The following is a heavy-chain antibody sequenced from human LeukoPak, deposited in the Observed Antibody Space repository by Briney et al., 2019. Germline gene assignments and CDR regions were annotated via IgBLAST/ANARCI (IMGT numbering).Heavy chain of an antibody. J-gene: IGHJ4*02. CDR3: ARGTDDILTGYYEYYFDY. D-gene: IGHD3-9*01. CDR1: GFTFSSYE. V-gene: IGHV3-48*03. Sequence: GGSLRLSCAASGFTFSSYEMNWVRQAPGKGLEWVSYISSSGSTIYYADSVKGRFTISRDNAKNSLYLQMNSLRAEDTAVYYCARGTDDILTGYYEYYFDYWGQGTLVTVPS. CDR2: ISSSGSTI.